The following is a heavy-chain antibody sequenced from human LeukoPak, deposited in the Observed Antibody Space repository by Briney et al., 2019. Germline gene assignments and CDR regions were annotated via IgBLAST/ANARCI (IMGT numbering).Heavy chain of an antibody. V-gene: IGHV3-48*01. D-gene: IGHD3-16*02. CDR3: AGRSLAHFDY. CDR1: GFTFSTYS. J-gene: IGHJ4*02. CDR2: ISSSSSNI. Sequence: EPGGSLRLSCAASGFTFSTYSMSWVRQAPGKGLEWVSYISSSSSNIYYADSVKGRFTISRDNSKNTLYLQMNSLRAEDTAVYYCAGRSLAHFDYWGQGTLVTVSS.